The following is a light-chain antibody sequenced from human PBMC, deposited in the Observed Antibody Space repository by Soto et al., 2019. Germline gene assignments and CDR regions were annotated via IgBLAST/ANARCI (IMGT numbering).Light chain of an antibody. V-gene: IGKV3-20*01. Sequence: ESVLTPSPGTPSLSPGERATLSCRASQSVSSSYLAWYQQKPGQAPRLLIYGASSRATGIPDRFSGSGSGADFTLTISRLEPEDFAVYYCQQYGSSPQWTFGQGTNVAIK. CDR3: QQYGSSPQWT. CDR2: GAS. J-gene: IGKJ1*01. CDR1: QSVSSSY.